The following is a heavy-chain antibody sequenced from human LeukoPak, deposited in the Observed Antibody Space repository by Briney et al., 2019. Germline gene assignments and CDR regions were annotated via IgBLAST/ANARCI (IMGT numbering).Heavy chain of an antibody. CDR3: AVNKWLRSWYY. J-gene: IGHJ4*02. CDR1: GGSFSGYY. V-gene: IGHV4-34*01. Sequence: SETLSLTCAVYGGSFSGYYWSWIRQPPGKGLEWIGEIHHSGSTNYNPSLKSRVTISVDTSKNQFSLKLTSVTAADTAVYYCAVNKWLRSWYYWGQGTLVTVSS. D-gene: IGHD5-12*01. CDR2: IHHSGST.